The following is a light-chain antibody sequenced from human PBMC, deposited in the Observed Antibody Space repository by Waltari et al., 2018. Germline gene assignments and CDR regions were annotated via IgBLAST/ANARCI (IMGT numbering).Light chain of an antibody. CDR2: AVF. CDR1: QDISNN. V-gene: IGKV1-39*01. J-gene: IGKJ2*01. CDR3: QQSYTMPMYT. Sequence: DIQMTQSPSPMSASVGDRVTITCRASQDISNNLNWYQQKPGKAPDLLIFAVFTLHSGVPSRFSGSGSGTEFTLTISSLQPEDSATYYCQQSYTMPMYTFGQGTKLEIK.